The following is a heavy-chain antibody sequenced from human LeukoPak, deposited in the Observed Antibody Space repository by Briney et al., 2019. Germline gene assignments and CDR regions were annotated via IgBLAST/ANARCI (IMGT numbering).Heavy chain of an antibody. Sequence: KPSETLSLTCAVYGGSFSGYYWSWIRQPPGKGLEWIGEINHSGSTNYNPSLKSRVTISVDTSKNQCSLKLSSVTAADTAVYYCARADYDILTGYDYFDYWGQGTLVTVSS. CDR3: ARADYDILTGYDYFDY. CDR1: GGSFSGYY. V-gene: IGHV4-34*01. CDR2: INHSGST. D-gene: IGHD3-9*01. J-gene: IGHJ4*02.